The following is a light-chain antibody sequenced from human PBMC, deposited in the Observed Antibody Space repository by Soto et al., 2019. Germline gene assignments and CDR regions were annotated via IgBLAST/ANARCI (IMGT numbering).Light chain of an antibody. J-gene: IGKJ5*01. Sequence: DIQMTQSPVSLSASVGDRVTITCRASQDIHRYLAWFQQKPGKAPKSLIYATSSLQLGVPSRFSGSGSGTEFTLTISSLQPEDFATYYCKQYDNFPLTIGHGTRLEMK. CDR3: KQYDNFPLT. CDR1: QDIHRY. V-gene: IGKV1-16*01. CDR2: ATS.